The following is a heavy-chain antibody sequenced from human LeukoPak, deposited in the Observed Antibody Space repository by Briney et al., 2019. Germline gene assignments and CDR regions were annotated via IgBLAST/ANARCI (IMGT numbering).Heavy chain of an antibody. CDR2: LSGSGSNT. J-gene: IGHJ5*02. D-gene: IGHD3-9*01. CDR3: AKEGGYDITSEKWFDP. V-gene: IGHV3-23*01. CDR1: GFTFSDYA. Sequence: GGSLRLSCAASGFTFSDYAMTWVRHTPGKGLEWVSGLSGSGSNTYYIDSVKGRFTISRDNSKNTVYLQMNSLRGEDTAVHYCAKEGGYDITSEKWFDPWGQGTLVTVSS.